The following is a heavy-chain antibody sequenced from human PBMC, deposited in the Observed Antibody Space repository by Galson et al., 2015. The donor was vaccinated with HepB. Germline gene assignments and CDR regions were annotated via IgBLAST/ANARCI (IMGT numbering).Heavy chain of an antibody. CDR2: ISSSSSYI. Sequence: SLRFSCGASGFTFSSYSMNWVRKAPGKGLEWVSSISSSSSYIYYADSVKGRFTISRDNAKNSLYLQMNSLRAEDTAVYYCARDMYDITMVRGAHDYWGQGTLVTVSS. J-gene: IGHJ4*02. CDR3: ARDMYDITMVRGAHDY. D-gene: IGHD3-10*01. V-gene: IGHV3-21*01. CDR1: GFTFSSYS.